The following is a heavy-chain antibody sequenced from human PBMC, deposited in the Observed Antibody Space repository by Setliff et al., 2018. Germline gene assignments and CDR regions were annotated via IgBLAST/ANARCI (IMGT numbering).Heavy chain of an antibody. Sequence: SGGSLRLSCAASGFSISSYSMNWVRQAPGKRLEWVSGVSGGGTVKHYAESVKGRFTISRDNSKNTLYLDMKRLRVEDTAIYSCAKVQRRGWYSYFEDAFDIWGQGTVVTVSS. D-gene: IGHD1-26*01. CDR3: AKVQRRGWYSYFEDAFDI. CDR1: GFSISSYS. J-gene: IGHJ3*02. CDR2: VSGGGTVK. V-gene: IGHV3-23*01.